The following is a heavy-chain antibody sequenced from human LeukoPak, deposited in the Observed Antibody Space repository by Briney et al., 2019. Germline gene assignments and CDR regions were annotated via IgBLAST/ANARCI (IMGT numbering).Heavy chain of an antibody. CDR1: GFTFSSYA. CDR2: ISYDGSNK. J-gene: IGHJ4*02. Sequence: PGGSLRLSCAASGFTFSSYAMHWVRQAPGKGLEWVAIISYDGSNKDYADSVKGRFIISRDNSKNTLYLQINSLTAEDTAVYYCARADTYYYGSGSSWDYWGQGTLSPSP. D-gene: IGHD3-10*01. CDR3: ARADTYYYGSGSSWDY. V-gene: IGHV3-30-3*01.